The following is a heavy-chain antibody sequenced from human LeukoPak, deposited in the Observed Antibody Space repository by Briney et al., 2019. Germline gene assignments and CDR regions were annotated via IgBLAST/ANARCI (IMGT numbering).Heavy chain of an antibody. CDR2: IYYTGRT. CDR1: GGSTSSSSYY. V-gene: IGHV4-39*01. Sequence: PSETLSLTRTVSGGSTSSSSYYWGWIRQPPGKGLEWVGNIYYTGRTYYHPSLKSRVPISVDTSKNQFSLKASSVSAADTAGYYCARLYYYDSSGPPLWGQGTLVTVSS. CDR3: ARLYYYDSSGPPL. D-gene: IGHD3-22*01. J-gene: IGHJ4*02.